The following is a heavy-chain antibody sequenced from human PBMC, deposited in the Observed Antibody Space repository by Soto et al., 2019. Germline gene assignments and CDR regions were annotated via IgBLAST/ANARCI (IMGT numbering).Heavy chain of an antibody. CDR3: ARESEDLTSSFDY. Sequence: GGSLRLSCAASGFTFTRYSMNWVRQAPGKGLEWVSSISSTTNYVYYGDSMKGRFTISRDNAKNSLYLEMNSLRAEDTAVYYCARESEDLTSSFDYWGQGTLVTVSS. CDR1: GFTFTRYS. CDR2: ISSTTNYV. V-gene: IGHV3-21*06. J-gene: IGHJ4*02.